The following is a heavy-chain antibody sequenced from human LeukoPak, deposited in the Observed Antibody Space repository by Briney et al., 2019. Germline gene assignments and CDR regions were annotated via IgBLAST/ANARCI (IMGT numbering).Heavy chain of an antibody. D-gene: IGHD5-12*01. CDR1: GFTFSSYA. V-gene: IGHV3-53*01. J-gene: IGHJ4*02. CDR2: FYNDGRT. CDR3: ARESGYAVGDY. Sequence: PGRSLRLSCAASGFTFSSYAMHWVRQAPGKGLEWVSVFYNDGRTYYADSVKGRFTISRDNSRNTLYLQMNSLRVEDTVVYYCARESGYAVGDYWGQGTLVTVSS.